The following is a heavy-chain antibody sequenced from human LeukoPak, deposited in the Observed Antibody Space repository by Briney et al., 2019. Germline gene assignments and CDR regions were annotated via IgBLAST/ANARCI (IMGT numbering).Heavy chain of an antibody. D-gene: IGHD3-22*01. CDR3: ARAAYDSSGYLTL. CDR1: GFSFNTYA. J-gene: IGHJ4*02. V-gene: IGHV3-23*01. Sequence: GGSLRLSCAASGFSFNTYAMSWVRQAPGKGLEWVSAISNTGGSTYYADSVKGRFTISRDKSKNTLSLQMNSLRAEDTAVYYCARAAYDSSGYLTLWGQGTLVTVSS. CDR2: ISNTGGST.